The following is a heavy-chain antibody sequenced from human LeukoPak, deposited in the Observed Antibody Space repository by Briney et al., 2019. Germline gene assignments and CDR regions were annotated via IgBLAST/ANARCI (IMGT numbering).Heavy chain of an antibody. CDR2: ISGSGGST. J-gene: IGHJ4*02. CDR1: GFTFSSYA. D-gene: IGHD2-2*01. V-gene: IGHV3-23*01. CDR3: AKTHRYCSSTSCYLHY. Sequence: PGGSLRLSCAASGFTFSSYAMSWVRRAPGKGLEWVSAISGSGGSTYYADSVKGRFTISRDNSKNTLYLQMNSLRAEDTAVYYCAKTHRYCSSTSCYLHYWGQGTLVTVSS.